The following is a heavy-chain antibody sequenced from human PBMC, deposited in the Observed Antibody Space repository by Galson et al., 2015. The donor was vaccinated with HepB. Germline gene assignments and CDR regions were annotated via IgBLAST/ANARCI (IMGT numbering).Heavy chain of an antibody. V-gene: IGHV3-21*01. CDR2: ISSSSSYI. Sequence: SLRLSCAASGFTFSSYSMNWVRQAPGKGLEWVSSISSSSSYIYYADSVKGRFTISRDNAKNSLYLQMNSLRAEDTAVYYCAREGGGHLWFGENGMDVWGQGTTVTVSS. CDR1: GFTFSSYS. D-gene: IGHD3-10*01. CDR3: AREGGGHLWFGENGMDV. J-gene: IGHJ6*02.